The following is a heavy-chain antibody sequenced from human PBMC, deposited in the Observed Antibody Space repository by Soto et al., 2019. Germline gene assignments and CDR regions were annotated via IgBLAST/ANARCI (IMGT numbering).Heavy chain of an antibody. D-gene: IGHD3-22*01. CDR1: GGSITSSSYY. V-gene: IGHV4-39*01. J-gene: IGHJ4*02. CDR2: IYYSGST. Sequence: QLQLQESGPGLVKPSETLSLTCTVSGGSITSSSYYWGWIRQPPGKGLEWIGNIYYSGSTYYNPSHRSGVTISVDTSKTHFSLKLSSVPAADTAVYYCMLGSGWKDFDYWGQGTLVTISS. CDR3: MLGSGWKDFDY.